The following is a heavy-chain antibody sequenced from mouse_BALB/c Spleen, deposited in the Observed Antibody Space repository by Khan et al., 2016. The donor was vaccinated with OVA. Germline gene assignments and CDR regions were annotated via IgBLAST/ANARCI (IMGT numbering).Heavy chain of an antibody. V-gene: IGHV3-2*02. CDR2: ISYSGST. Sequence: EVQLQESGPGLVKPSQSLSLTCTVTGYSITSDYAWNWIRQFPGNKLEWMGYISYSGSTSYTPSLKSRISITRDTSKNQIFLQLNSVTTGDTATYYCTRGRAYWGQGTLVTVSA. D-gene: IGHD3-3*01. CDR1: GYSITSDYA. J-gene: IGHJ3*01. CDR3: TRGRAY.